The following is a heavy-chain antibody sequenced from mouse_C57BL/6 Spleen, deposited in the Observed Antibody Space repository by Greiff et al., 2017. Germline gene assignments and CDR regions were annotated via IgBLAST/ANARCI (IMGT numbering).Heavy chain of an antibody. V-gene: IGHV1-22*01. CDR2: INPNNGGT. D-gene: IGHD3-1*01. CDR1: GYTFTDYN. Sequence: EVQLQESGPELVKPGASVKMSCKASGYTFTDYNMHWVKQSHGKSLEWIGYINPNNGGTSYNQKFKGKATLTVNKSSSTAYMELRSLTSEDSAVYYCARWGYVAWFAYWGQGTLVTVSA. CDR3: ARWGYVAWFAY. J-gene: IGHJ3*01.